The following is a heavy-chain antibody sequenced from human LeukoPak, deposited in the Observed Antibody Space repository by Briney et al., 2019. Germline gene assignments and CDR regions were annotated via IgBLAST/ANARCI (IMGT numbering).Heavy chain of an antibody. CDR3: ARAHNYERGFDY. J-gene: IGHJ4*02. CDR1: GYTFTCYY. V-gene: IGHV1-2*06. D-gene: IGHD5-24*01. CDR2: INPNSGGT. Sequence: ASVKVSCKASGYTFTCYYMHWVRQAPGQGLEWMGRINPNSGGTNYAQKFQGRVTMTRDTSITTAYMEPSRLRSDDTAVYYCARAHNYERGFDYWGQGTLVTVSS.